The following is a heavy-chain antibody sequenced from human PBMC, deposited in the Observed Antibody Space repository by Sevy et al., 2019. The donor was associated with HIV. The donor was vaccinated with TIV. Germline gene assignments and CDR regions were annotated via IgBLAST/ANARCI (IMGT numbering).Heavy chain of an antibody. J-gene: IGHJ3*02. V-gene: IGHV3-74*01. D-gene: IGHD6-19*01. CDR1: GFTFSSYW. CDR2: INSDGSST. CDR3: ATGAGICTVDAFDI. Sequence: GGSLRLSCAASGFTFSSYWMHWVRQAPGKGLVWVSRINSDGSSTSYADSVKGRFTISRDNAKNTLYLQMISLRAEDTAVYYCATGAGICTVDAFDIWGQGSMVTVSS.